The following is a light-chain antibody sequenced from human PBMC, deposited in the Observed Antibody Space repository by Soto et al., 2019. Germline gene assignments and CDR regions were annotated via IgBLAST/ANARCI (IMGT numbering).Light chain of an antibody. V-gene: IGKV1-5*01. CDR3: QQYNSYST. J-gene: IGKJ1*01. CDR2: DVS. CDR1: QSISSW. Sequence: DIPMTQSPSTLSASVGDRVTITCRASQSISSWLAWYQQKPGKAPKLLIYDVSTLESGVPSRFSGSGSGTEFTLTISSLQPDDFATYYCQQYNSYSTFGQGTKVEIK.